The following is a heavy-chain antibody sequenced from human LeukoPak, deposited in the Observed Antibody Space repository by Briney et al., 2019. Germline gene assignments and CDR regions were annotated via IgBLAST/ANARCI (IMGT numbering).Heavy chain of an antibody. CDR2: ISGSGGST. J-gene: IGHJ4*02. D-gene: IGHD3-3*01. CDR3: ARDRANYDFWRGHLDY. V-gene: IGHV3-23*01. Sequence: GGSLRLSCAASGFTFSSYAMSWVRQAPGKGLEWVSAISGSGGSTYYADSVKGRFTISRDNSKNTLHLQMNTLRTEDTAVYYCARDRANYDFWRGHLDYWGQGTLVTVSS. CDR1: GFTFSSYA.